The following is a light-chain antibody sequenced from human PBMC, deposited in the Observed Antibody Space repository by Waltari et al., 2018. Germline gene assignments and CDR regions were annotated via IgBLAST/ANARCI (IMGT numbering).Light chain of an antibody. CDR3: QQYDSYPWT. V-gene: IGKV1-5*03. Sequence: DIQMTQSPSTLSASVGDRVTITCRATQSIRTWLAWYQQKPGKAPNRLIYTASSLESGVPSRFSGIGSGTEFTLTISSLQPDDFATYYCQQYDSYPWTFGQGTRVEI. CDR2: TAS. J-gene: IGKJ1*01. CDR1: QSIRTW.